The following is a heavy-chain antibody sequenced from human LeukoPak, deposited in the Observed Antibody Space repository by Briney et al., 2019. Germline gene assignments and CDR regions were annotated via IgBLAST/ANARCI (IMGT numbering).Heavy chain of an antibody. D-gene: IGHD3-10*01. CDR1: GFTFSTYA. Sequence: GGSLRLSCAASGFTFSTYAVYWVRQAPGKGLEWVAFITSDGRNKYYADSVKGRFTISRDTSKNTLYLQMNSLRVEDTAVYYCAREMLRGVAPDYWGQGTLVTVSS. CDR3: AREMLRGVAPDY. J-gene: IGHJ4*02. CDR2: ITSDGRNK. V-gene: IGHV3-30*04.